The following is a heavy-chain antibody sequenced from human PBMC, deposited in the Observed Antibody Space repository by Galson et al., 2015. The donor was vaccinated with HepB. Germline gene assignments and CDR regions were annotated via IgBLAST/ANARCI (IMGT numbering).Heavy chain of an antibody. CDR3: ARGAMKLLAFYFDS. Sequence: SLRLSCAASGFTFSTYAMNWVRQAPGKGLEWVAVVSFDGSSDYYADSVKGRFTISRDNSKNTFYLQMNSLRPEDTALYYCARGAMKLLAFYFDSWGQGARVSVSS. D-gene: IGHD2-2*01. CDR1: GFTFSTYA. J-gene: IGHJ4*02. CDR2: VSFDGSSD. V-gene: IGHV3-30-3*01.